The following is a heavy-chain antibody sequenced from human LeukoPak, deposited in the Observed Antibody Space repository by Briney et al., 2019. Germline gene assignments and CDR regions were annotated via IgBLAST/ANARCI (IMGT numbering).Heavy chain of an antibody. Sequence: GESLRISCKGSGYTFSSYWIGWVRQMPRKGLEGMGIIYPADSDTRYSPSLQGQVTISVDTSIGTAYLQWSSLKASDTAIYYCARQNDFRLDYWGQGTLVTVSS. J-gene: IGHJ4*02. D-gene: IGHD3-3*01. V-gene: IGHV5-51*01. CDR3: ARQNDFRLDY. CDR2: IYPADSDT. CDR1: GYTFSSYW.